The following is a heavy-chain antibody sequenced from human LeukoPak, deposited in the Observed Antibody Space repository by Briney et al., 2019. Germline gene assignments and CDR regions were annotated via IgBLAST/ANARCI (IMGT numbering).Heavy chain of an antibody. CDR1: GYTFTGYY. J-gene: IGHJ6*02. CDR3: ARDIKQDEHYYYYYGMDV. D-gene: IGHD3-10*01. CDR2: INPSGGST. V-gene: IGHV1-46*01. Sequence: ASVKVSCKASGYTFTGYYMHWVRQAPGQGLEWMGIINPSGGSTSYAQKFQGRVTMTRDTSTSTVYMELSSLRSEDTAVYYCARDIKQDEHYYYYYGMDVWGQGTTVTVSS.